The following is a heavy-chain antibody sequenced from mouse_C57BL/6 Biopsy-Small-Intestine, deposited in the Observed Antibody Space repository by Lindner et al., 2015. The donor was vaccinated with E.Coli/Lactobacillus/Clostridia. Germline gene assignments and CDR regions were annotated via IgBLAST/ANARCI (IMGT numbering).Heavy chain of an antibody. CDR1: GYTFTGYW. V-gene: IGHV1-9*01. D-gene: IGHD2-5*01. CDR2: ILPGSGST. J-gene: IGHJ1*03. CDR3: AGYYSNFLTYWYFDV. Sequence: VQLQESGAELMKPGASVKVSCKATGYTFTGYWIEWIKQRPGHGPEWIGEILPGSGSTKYNEKFKGKATFTADTSSNTAYMQLSSLTTEDSAIYYCAGYYSNFLTYWYFDVWGTGTTVTVSS.